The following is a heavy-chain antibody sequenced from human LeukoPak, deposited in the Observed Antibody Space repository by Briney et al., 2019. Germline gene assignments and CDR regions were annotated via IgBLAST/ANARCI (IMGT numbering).Heavy chain of an antibody. CDR3: ARPRGIVAGDAFDI. CDR2: IIPIFGTA. D-gene: IGHD6-25*01. J-gene: IGHJ3*02. CDR1: GGTFSSYA. V-gene: IGHV1-69*05. Sequence: SVKVSRKASGGTFSSYAISWVRQAPGQGLEWMGRIIPIFGTANYAQKFQGRVTITTDESTSTAYMELSSLRSEDTAVYYCARPRGIVAGDAFDIWGQGTMVTVSS.